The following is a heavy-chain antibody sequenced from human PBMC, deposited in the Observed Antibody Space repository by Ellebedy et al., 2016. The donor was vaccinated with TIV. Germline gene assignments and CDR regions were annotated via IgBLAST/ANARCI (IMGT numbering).Heavy chain of an antibody. Sequence: AASVKVSCKASGYTFTGDFMHWARQAPGQGLEWMGWINPNSGGTYYAQKFQGRVTMTRDMSISTAYMELSRLRSDDTAVYYCARELHGDYFDYWGQGTLVTVSA. CDR3: ARELHGDYFDY. D-gene: IGHD4-17*01. CDR2: INPNSGGT. J-gene: IGHJ4*02. V-gene: IGHV1-2*02. CDR1: GYTFTGDF.